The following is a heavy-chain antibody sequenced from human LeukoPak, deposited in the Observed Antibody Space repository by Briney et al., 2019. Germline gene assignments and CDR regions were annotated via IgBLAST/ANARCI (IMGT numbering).Heavy chain of an antibody. CDR1: GFTFSSTW. Sequence: GGSLRLSCAASGFTFSSTWIHWVRQAPGKGLVWVSHIKSDGSTTRYADSVKGRFTISRDNAKNTVHLQMNSLKAEDTSVYHCGRFKGCSGDLWGQGPLVSVSS. V-gene: IGHV3-74*01. CDR3: GRFKGCSGDL. D-gene: IGHD6-19*01. J-gene: IGHJ5*02. CDR2: IKSDGSTT.